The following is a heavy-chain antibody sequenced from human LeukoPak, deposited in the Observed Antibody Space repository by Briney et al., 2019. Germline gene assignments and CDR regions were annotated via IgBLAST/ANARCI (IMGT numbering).Heavy chain of an antibody. CDR3: ATRGYYDSSGYRYYYYYYMDV. D-gene: IGHD3-22*01. J-gene: IGHJ6*03. Sequence: SETPSLTCTVSGGSISSSIYYWRWIRQPPGKELEWIGSIYYSGSTYYNPSLKSRVTISVDTSKNQFSLKLSSVTAADTAVYYCATRGYYDSSGYRYYYYYYMDVWGKGTTVTVSS. CDR2: IYYSGST. V-gene: IGHV4-39*05. CDR1: GGSISSSIYY.